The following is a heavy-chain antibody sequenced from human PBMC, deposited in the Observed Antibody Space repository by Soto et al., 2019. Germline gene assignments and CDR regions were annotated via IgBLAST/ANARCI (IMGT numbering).Heavy chain of an antibody. J-gene: IGHJ3*01. V-gene: IGHV3-21*01. CDR1: GFTFSSYH. CDR3: AWGYCGGGGCYLRRDAFDV. CDR2: INPGSTHI. D-gene: IGHD2-15*01. Sequence: EVQLVESGGGLVMPGGSLRLSCAASGFTFSSYHMNWVRQAPGKGLEWVSSINPGSTHIYYGDSVKGRFTISRDDSKNSVYLQMTGLRTEETAIYYFAWGYCGGGGCYLRRDAFDVWGQGTMVTVSS.